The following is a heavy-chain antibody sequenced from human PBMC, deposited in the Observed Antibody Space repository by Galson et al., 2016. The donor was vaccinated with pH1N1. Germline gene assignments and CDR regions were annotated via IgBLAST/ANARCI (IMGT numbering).Heavy chain of an antibody. Sequence: LSLTCAVSDGSLSGYYWSWVRQTPGKGLEWIGEIDPSGATNYSPSLRSRVIMSEDTSKNHFSLKLTSLTAADTAVYFCARGRGGGGAYWGQGTLVTVSS. CDR1: DGSLSGYY. J-gene: IGHJ4*02. D-gene: IGHD3-10*01. CDR3: ARGRGGGGAY. CDR2: IDPSGAT. V-gene: IGHV4-34*01.